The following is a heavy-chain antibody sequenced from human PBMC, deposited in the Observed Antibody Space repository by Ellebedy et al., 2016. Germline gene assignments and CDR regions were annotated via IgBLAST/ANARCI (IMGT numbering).Heavy chain of an antibody. V-gene: IGHV3-23*01. D-gene: IGHD4-17*01. J-gene: IGHJ4*02. CDR2: ISGDGDTT. CDR3: YYGHYSGY. CDR1: GFTFRNFF. Sequence: GGSLRLSXVASGFTFRNFFMSWVRQAPGGGLEWFSKISGDGDTTFSADSVKGRFTISRDNSRNTLYLQMDSLRAADTAVYYCYYGHYSGYWGQGTLVTVSS.